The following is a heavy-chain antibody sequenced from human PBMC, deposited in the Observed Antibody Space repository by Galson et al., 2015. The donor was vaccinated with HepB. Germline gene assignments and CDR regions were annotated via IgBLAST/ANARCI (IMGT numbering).Heavy chain of an antibody. D-gene: IGHD5-18*01. CDR2: IDWDDDK. J-gene: IGHJ4*02. Sequence: PALVKPTQTLTLTCTFSGFSLSTRGMCVSWIRQPPGKALEWLARIDWDDDKYYSTSLKTRLTISKDTSKNQVVLTMTNMDPVDTATYYCARIDHGYSYGPPGIDYWGQGTLVTVSS. V-gene: IGHV2-70*11. CDR1: GFSLSTRGMC. CDR3: ARIDHGYSYGPPGIDY.